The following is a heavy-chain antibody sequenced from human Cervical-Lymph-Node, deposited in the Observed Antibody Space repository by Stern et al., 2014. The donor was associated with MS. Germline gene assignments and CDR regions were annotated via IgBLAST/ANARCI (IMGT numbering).Heavy chain of an antibody. CDR1: GYSFTAYW. D-gene: IGHD3-10*01. CDR3: ARAYGAGIYYKD. Sequence: EVQLVESGAEVKKPGESLKISCKASGYSFTAYWIAWARQLPGKGLEWMGIICPEDSDTRYGPSFQGQVTFSADKSSSTAYLQWSSLKASDTAMYYCARAYGAGIYYKDWGQGTLVTVSS. J-gene: IGHJ4*02. CDR2: ICPEDSDT. V-gene: IGHV5-51*01.